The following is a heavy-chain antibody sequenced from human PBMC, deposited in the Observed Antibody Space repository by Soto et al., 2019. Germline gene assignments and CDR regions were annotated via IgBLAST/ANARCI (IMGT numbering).Heavy chain of an antibody. CDR2: IITLFGTS. J-gene: IGHJ4*02. CDR1: GGTFSSHS. Sequence: VQLMQSGAEVKKPGSSVKVSCKASGGTFSSHSNNWVRQAPGQGLEWMGGIITLFGTSNYAQNFQGRVTITADKSTSTAYMELNSLRSDDTAVYYCAREVGYGDFSAALLDWGQGTLVTVSS. CDR3: AREVGYGDFSAALLD. D-gene: IGHD2-21*02. V-gene: IGHV1-69*06.